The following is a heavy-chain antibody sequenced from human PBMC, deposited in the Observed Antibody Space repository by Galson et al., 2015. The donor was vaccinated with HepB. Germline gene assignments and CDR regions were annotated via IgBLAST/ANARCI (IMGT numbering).Heavy chain of an antibody. CDR2: INPSGGST. V-gene: IGHV1-46*01. D-gene: IGHD2-2*03. CDR1: GYTFTSYY. CDR3: ARGGYCSSTSCRPRGARWFDP. J-gene: IGHJ5*02. Sequence: SVKVSCKASGYTFTSYYMHWVRQAPVQGLEWMGIINPSGGSTSYAQKFQGRVTMIRDTSTSTVYMALSSLRSEDTAVYYCARGGYCSSTSCRPRGARWFDPWGQGTLVTVSS.